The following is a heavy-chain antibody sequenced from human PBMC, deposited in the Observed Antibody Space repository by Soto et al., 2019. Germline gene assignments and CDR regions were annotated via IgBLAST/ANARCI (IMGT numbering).Heavy chain of an antibody. J-gene: IGHJ6*03. CDR2: INAGNGNT. V-gene: IGHV1-3*01. Sequence: QVQLVQSGAEVKKPGASVKVSCKASGYTFTSYAMHWVRQAPGQRLEWMGWINAGNGNTKYSQKFQGRVTITRDTSASTAYMELSSLRSEDTAVYYCARSLWIRRDYYYYYMDVWGKGTTVTVSS. CDR1: GYTFTSYA. CDR3: ARSLWIRRDYYYYYMDV. D-gene: IGHD5-18*01.